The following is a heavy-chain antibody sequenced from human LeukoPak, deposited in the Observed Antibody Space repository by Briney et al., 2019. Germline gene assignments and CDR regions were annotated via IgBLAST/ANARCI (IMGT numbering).Heavy chain of an antibody. CDR2: IYYSGST. Sequence: PSETLSLTCAVYGGSLIGHYWSWIRQPPGKGLEWIGYIYYSGSTNYNPSLKSRVTISVDTSKNQFSLKLSSVTAADTAVYYCARDGRVTTYDAFDIWGQGTMVTVSS. CDR1: GGSLIGHY. J-gene: IGHJ3*02. D-gene: IGHD4-11*01. CDR3: ARDGRVTTYDAFDI. V-gene: IGHV4-59*11.